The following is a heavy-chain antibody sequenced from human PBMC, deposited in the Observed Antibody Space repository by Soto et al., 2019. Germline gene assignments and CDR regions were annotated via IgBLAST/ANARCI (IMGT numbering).Heavy chain of an antibody. CDR2: ISYDGSNK. V-gene: IGHV3-30-3*01. Sequence: GGSLRLSCAASGFSFGGYAMHWVRQAPGKGLEWVAVISYDGSNKYYADSVKGRFTISRDNSKNTLFLQMNSLRAEDTAVYYCARSYDSSGFYSFDFWGRETLVTVSS. J-gene: IGHJ4*02. CDR1: GFSFGGYA. D-gene: IGHD3-22*01. CDR3: ARSYDSSGFYSFDF.